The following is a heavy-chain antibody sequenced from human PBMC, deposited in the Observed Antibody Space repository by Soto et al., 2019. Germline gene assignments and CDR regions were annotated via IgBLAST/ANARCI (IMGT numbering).Heavy chain of an antibody. CDR1: GYTLTGHY. V-gene: IGHV1-2*02. J-gene: IGHJ4*02. CDR2: MNPNTGGT. CDR3: VTSAGEAGSAYRY. Sequence: GASVKVSCKASGYTLTGHYIHWVRQAPGQGLEWMGWMNPNTGGTNYAQKFQGGVTMTSDTSISTAYMDLTRLTSDDTAVYYCVTSAGEAGSAYRYWGQGTQVTVSS. D-gene: IGHD3-10*01.